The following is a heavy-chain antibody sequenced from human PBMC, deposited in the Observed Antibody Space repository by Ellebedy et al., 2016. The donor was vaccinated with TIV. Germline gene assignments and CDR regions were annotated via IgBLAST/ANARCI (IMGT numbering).Heavy chain of an antibody. CDR1: GYTFSNYP. D-gene: IGHD6-13*01. CDR3: ASSVSAWYGS. V-gene: IGHV1-3*01. Sequence: ASVKVSCXASGYTFSNYPINWVRQAPGQGLEWMGWINAGNGSTKYSQKFQGRVTITKDTSANTVYMELSSLRSEDTAVYYCASSVSAWYGSWGQGTLVTVSS. J-gene: IGHJ5*02. CDR2: INAGNGST.